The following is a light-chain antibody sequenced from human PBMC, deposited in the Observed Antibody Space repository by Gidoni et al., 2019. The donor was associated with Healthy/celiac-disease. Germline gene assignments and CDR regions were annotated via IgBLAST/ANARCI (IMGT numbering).Light chain of an antibody. Sequence: EIVMTQSPATLSVSPGERATLSCRASQSVSSNLAWYQQKPGQAPRLLIYGASSGSGTEFTLTISSLQSEDFAVYYCHQYNNWPPLTFGGGTKVEIK. V-gene: IGKV3-15*01. J-gene: IGKJ4*01. CDR3: HQYNNWPPLT. CDR1: QSVSSN. CDR2: GAS.